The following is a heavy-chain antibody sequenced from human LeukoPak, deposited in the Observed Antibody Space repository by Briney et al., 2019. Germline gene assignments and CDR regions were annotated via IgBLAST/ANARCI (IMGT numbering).Heavy chain of an antibody. J-gene: IGHJ4*02. CDR1: GGSFSSYY. D-gene: IGHD3-22*01. V-gene: IGHV4-59*01. CDR3: ARSPALGYYDSSGYLIDY. CDR2: IYYSGST. Sequence: SETLSLTCTVSGGSFSSYYWSWIRQPPGKGLEWIGDIYYSGSTNYNPSLKSRVTISVDTSKNQFSLKLSSVTAADTAVYYCARSPALGYYDSSGYLIDYWGQGTLVTVSS.